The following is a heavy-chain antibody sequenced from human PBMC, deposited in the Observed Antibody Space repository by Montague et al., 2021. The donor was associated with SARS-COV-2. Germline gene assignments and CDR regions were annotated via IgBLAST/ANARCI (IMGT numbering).Heavy chain of an antibody. CDR1: GGSFSNHY. D-gene: IGHD5-12*01. V-gene: IGHV4-34*01. CDR2: SNESGST. J-gene: IGHJ4*02. Sequence: SETLSLTCAVYGGSFSNHYWSWIRQSPGKGLEWIGESNESGSTNYNPSLKSRVTISVDTSKNQFSLRLTSVTAADTAMYYCARAVIYGGYAFAYFDFWGQGVLVTVSS. CDR3: ARAVIYGGYAFAYFDF.